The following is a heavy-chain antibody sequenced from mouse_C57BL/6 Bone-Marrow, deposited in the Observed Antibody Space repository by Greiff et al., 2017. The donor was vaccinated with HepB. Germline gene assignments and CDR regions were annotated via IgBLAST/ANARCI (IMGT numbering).Heavy chain of an antibody. CDR2: ISSGSSTI. V-gene: IGHV5-17*01. CDR1: GFTFSDYG. J-gene: IGHJ2*01. D-gene: IGHD2-3*01. CDR3: AKMRGYDGYYVGY. Sequence: EVQGVESGGGLVKPGGSLKLSCAASGFTFSDYGMHWVRQAPEKGLEWVAYISSGSSTIYYADTVKVRFTISRDNAKNTLFLQMTSLRSEDTAMYYCAKMRGYDGYYVGYWGQGTTLTVSS.